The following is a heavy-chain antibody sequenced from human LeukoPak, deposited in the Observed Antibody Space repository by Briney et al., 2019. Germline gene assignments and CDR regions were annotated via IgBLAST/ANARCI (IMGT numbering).Heavy chain of an antibody. D-gene: IGHD3-9*01. CDR3: ARTFSPAQGGLRYFDWLSPVFDY. Sequence: KTSETLSLTCIVSGGSISSYYWSWIRQPPGKGLEWIGYIYYSGSTNYNPSLKSRVTISVDTSKNQFSLKLSSVTAADTAVYYCARTFSPAQGGLRYFDWLSPVFDYWGQGTLVTVSS. J-gene: IGHJ4*02. CDR1: GGSISSYY. CDR2: IYYSGST. V-gene: IGHV4-59*01.